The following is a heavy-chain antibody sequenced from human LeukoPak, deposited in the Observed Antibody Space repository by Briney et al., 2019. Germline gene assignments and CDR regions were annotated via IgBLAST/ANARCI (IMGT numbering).Heavy chain of an antibody. D-gene: IGHD6-13*01. CDR3: ARGSSWQKIDY. CDR2: IYYSGRT. V-gene: IGHV4-39*07. Sequence: PSETLSLTCTVSGDSITNNNCYWGWVRQPPGKGLEWIGSIYYSGRTYYNPSLKSRVTISVDTSKNQFSLKLSSVTAADTAVYYCARGSSWQKIDYWGQGTLVTVSS. J-gene: IGHJ4*02. CDR1: GDSITNNNCY.